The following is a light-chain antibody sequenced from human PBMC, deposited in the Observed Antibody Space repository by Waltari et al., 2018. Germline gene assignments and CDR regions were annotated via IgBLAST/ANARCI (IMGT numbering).Light chain of an antibody. J-gene: IGLJ3*02. CDR3: ATWDYSLDGQV. CDR2: SSN. Sequence: QSVLTQPPSAFGTPGQRVTITCPGSRAHIGAEVVHWYQVLPGTAPKLLIYSSNQRPSGVPERFSGSKSGTSASLVISGLQSEDEAEYYCATWDYSLDGQVFGGGTKLTVL. CDR1: RAHIGAEV. V-gene: IGLV1-44*01.